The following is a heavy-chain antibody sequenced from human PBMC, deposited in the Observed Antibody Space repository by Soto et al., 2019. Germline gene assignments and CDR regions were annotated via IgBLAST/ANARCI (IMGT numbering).Heavy chain of an antibody. CDR1: GGSISSSNW. CDR2: IYHGGST. Sequence: QVQLQESGPGLVKPSGTLSLTCAVSGGSISSSNWWSWVRQPPGKGLEWIGEIYHGGSTNYNPSLXXRXTXXVDKSNNQLSLNLRSVTAADTAVYYCARVDTTLLDWGQGTLVTVSS. D-gene: IGHD5-18*01. J-gene: IGHJ4*02. V-gene: IGHV4-4*02. CDR3: ARVDTTLLD.